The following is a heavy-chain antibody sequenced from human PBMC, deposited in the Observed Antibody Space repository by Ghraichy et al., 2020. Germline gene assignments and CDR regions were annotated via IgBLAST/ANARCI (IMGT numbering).Heavy chain of an antibody. CDR3: ARDLRSDRPNCSGGSCYSRSAFHI. CDR2: INSDGSRT. V-gene: IGHV3-74*01. D-gene: IGHD2-15*01. J-gene: IGHJ3*02. Sequence: GGSLRLSCAASGFTFSSYWMHWVRQAPGKGLVWVSRINSDGSRTSYADSVKGRFTISRDNAKNTLYLQMNSLRAEDTAVYYCARDLRSDRPNCSGGSCYSRSAFHIWGQGTMAT. CDR1: GFTFSSYW.